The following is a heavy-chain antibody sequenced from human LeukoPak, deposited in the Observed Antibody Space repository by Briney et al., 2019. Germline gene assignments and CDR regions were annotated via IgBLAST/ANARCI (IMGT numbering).Heavy chain of an antibody. V-gene: IGHV3-48*03. CDR3: ARWSTGADHFDY. CDR1: GFTFSSYE. J-gene: IGHJ4*02. D-gene: IGHD1-26*01. CDR2: ISSSGSTI. Sequence: GGSLRLSCAASGFTFSSYEMNWVRQAPGKGLEWVSYISSSGSTIYYADSVKGRFTISRDNAKNSLYLQMNSLRAEDTAVYYCARWSTGADHFDYWGQGTLVTVSS.